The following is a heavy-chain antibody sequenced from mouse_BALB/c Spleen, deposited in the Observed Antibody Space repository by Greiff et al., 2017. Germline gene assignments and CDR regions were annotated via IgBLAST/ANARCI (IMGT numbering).Heavy chain of an antibody. CDR3: ARHYYGSMYYFDY. D-gene: IGHD1-1*01. V-gene: IGHV1-7*01. Sequence: QVQLKESGAELAKPGASVKMSCKASGYTFTSYWMHWVKQRPGQGLEWIGYINPSTGYTEYNQKFKDKATLTADKSSSTAYMQLSSLTSEDSAVYYCARHYYGSMYYFDYWGQGTTLTVSS. J-gene: IGHJ2*01. CDR1: GYTFTSYW. CDR2: INPSTGYT.